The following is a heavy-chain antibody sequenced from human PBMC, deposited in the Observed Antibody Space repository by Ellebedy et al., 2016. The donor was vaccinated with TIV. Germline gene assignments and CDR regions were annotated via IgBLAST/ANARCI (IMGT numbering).Heavy chain of an antibody. D-gene: IGHD6-13*01. Sequence: GGSLRLSCAASGFTFSNYCVNWVRQAPGKGLEWVANINQDGSAGYYVDSVKGRFTISRDNAKNSLYLQMKSLRAEDTAVYYCAGPAAVGTKAFDYWGQGTLVTVSS. V-gene: IGHV3-7*01. CDR2: INQDGSAG. CDR1: GFTFSNYC. J-gene: IGHJ4*02. CDR3: AGPAAVGTKAFDY.